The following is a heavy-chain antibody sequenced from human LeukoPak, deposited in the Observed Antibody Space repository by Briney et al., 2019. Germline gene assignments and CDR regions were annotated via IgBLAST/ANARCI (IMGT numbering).Heavy chain of an antibody. J-gene: IGHJ4*02. CDR3: AKEYSGYDWVFDY. D-gene: IGHD5-12*01. V-gene: IGHV3-30*02. Sequence: GGSLRLSCAASGFTFSSYGMPWVRQAPGKALEWVAFIRYDGSNKYYADSVKGRFTISRDNSKNTLYLQMNSLRAEDTAVYYCAKEYSGYDWVFDYWGQGTLVTVSS. CDR1: GFTFSSYG. CDR2: IRYDGSNK.